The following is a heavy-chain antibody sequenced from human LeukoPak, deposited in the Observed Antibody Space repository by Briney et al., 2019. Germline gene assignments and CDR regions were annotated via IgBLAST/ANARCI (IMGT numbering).Heavy chain of an antibody. J-gene: IGHJ4*02. CDR2: ISSSSSYI. CDR1: GFTFSSYS. D-gene: IGHD5-24*01. V-gene: IGHV3-21*01. CDR3: ARDGGDGYNLLDY. Sequence: GGSLRPSCAASGFTFSSYSMNWVRQAPGKGLEWVSSISSSSSYIYYADSVKGRFTISRDNAKNSLYLQMNSLRAEDTAVYYCARDGGDGYNLLDYWGQGTLVTVSS.